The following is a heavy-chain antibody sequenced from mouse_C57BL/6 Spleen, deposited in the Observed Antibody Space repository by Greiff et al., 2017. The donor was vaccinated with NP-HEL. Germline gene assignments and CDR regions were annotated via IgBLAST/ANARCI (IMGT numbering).Heavy chain of an antibody. V-gene: IGHV1-69*01. CDR3: ARGESYSNYEAWFAY. CDR2: IDPSDSYT. CDR1: GYTFTSYW. J-gene: IGHJ3*01. D-gene: IGHD2-5*01. Sequence: VQLQQPGAELVMPGASVKLSCKASGYTFTSYWMHWVKQRPGQGLEWIGEIDPSDSYTNYNQKFKGKSTLTVDKSSSPAYMQLSSLTSEDSAVYYCARGESYSNYEAWFAYWGQGTLVTVSA.